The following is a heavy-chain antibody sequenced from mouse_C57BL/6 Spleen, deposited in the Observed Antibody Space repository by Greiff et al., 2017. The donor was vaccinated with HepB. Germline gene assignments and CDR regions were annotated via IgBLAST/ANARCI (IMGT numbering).Heavy chain of an antibody. CDR3: ARVWTGYFDV. D-gene: IGHD1-1*02. CDR1: GYSITSGYY. Sequence: EVKLMESGPGLVKPSQSLSLTCSVTGYSITSGYYWNWIRQFPGNKLEWMGYISYDGSNNYNPSLKNRISITRDTSKNQFFLKLNSVTTEDTATYYCARVWTGYFDVWGTGTTVTVSS. CDR2: ISYDGSN. J-gene: IGHJ1*03. V-gene: IGHV3-6*01.